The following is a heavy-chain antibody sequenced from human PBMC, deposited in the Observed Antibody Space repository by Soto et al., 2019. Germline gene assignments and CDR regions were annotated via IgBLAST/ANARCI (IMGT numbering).Heavy chain of an antibody. Sequence: QVQLQESGPGLVKPSQTLSLTCTVSGGSISSGGYYWSWIRQHPGKGLEWIGYIYYSGSTYYNPSLKSRVTISVDTSKNQFSLKLSSVTAADTAVYYCASIAVAGIRRWWPGVDYWGQGTLVTVSS. V-gene: IGHV4-31*03. J-gene: IGHJ4*02. CDR3: ASIAVAGIRRWWPGVDY. D-gene: IGHD6-19*01. CDR1: GGSISSGGYY. CDR2: IYYSGST.